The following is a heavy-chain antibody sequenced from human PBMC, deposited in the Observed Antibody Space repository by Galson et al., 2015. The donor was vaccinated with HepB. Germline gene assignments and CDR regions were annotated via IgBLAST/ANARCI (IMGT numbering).Heavy chain of an antibody. CDR3: ARVAGWLGPFDY. CDR1: GYSFTAYY. Sequence: SVKVSCKASGYSFTAYYVHWVRQAPGQGPEWMGVINPSGGSTDYPQKFQDRVTMTRDTSTNTAYMELNSLRTEDTAVYHCARVAGWLGPFDYWGQGTLVTVAS. CDR2: INPSGGST. V-gene: IGHV1-46*01. J-gene: IGHJ4*02. D-gene: IGHD6-19*01.